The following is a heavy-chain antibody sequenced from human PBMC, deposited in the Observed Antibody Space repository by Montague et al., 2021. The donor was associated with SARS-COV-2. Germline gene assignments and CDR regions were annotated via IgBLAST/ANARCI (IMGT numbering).Heavy chain of an antibody. CDR2: TSYSGST. J-gene: IGHJ6*02. V-gene: IGHV4-59*11. D-gene: IGHD3-3*01. CDR1: GGSFRGHY. CDR3: ARWGEYYDSPYYYYAMDV. Sequence: SETLSLTCAVYGGSFRGHYWSWIRQSPGKGLECIGYTSYSGSTDYNPSLKSRVTISIDTSKNQFSLKLSSVTAADTAVYYCARWGEYYDSPYYYYAMDVWGQGTTVTVSS.